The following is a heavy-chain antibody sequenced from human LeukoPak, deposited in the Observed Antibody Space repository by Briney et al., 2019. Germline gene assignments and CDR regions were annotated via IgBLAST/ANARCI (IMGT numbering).Heavy chain of an antibody. D-gene: IGHD3-22*01. CDR2: IRSQTDGGTA. CDR1: GFSFSDAW. V-gene: IGHV3-15*01. Sequence: GGSLRLSCVASGFSFSDAWMSWVRQAPGKGLEWVGRIRSQTDGGTAGYAAPVKDRFTISRDDSENTLYLQMNTLKIEDTAVYYCTTAPYYDTAWKAFDIWGQGTMVTVSS. CDR3: TTAPYYDTAWKAFDI. J-gene: IGHJ3*02.